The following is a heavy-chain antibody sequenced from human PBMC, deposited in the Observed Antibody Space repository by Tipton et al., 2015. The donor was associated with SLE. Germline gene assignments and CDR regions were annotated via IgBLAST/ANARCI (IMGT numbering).Heavy chain of an antibody. V-gene: IGHV3-9*01. CDR2: ISWNSGSI. CDR3: AKGGWRQQRVYYYGMDV. D-gene: IGHD5-24*01. Sequence: RSLRLSCAASGFTFSSYAMHWVRQAPGKGLEWVSGISWNSGSIGYADSVKGRFTISRDNAKNSLYLQMNSLRAEDTALYYCAKGGWRQQRVYYYGMDVWGQGTTVTVSS. CDR1: GFTFSSYA. J-gene: IGHJ6*02.